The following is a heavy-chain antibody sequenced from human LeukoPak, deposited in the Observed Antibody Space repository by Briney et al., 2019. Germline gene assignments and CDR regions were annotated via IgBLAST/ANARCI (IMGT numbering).Heavy chain of an antibody. CDR3: ASDLSGSYSFDY. CDR1: GFSFSSHA. V-gene: IGHV3-64*01. CDR2: INDNGRTT. J-gene: IGHJ4*02. D-gene: IGHD1-26*01. Sequence: GGSLRLSCATSGFSFSSHAMHWVRQAPGKGLEYVSGINDNGRTTHYANSVKGRFTISRDNSKNTVYLQMDSLRPEDMAVSYCASDLSGSYSFDYWGQGTLVTVSS.